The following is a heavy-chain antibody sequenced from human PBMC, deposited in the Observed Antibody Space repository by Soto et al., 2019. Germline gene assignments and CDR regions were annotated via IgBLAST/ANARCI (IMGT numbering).Heavy chain of an antibody. D-gene: IGHD4-17*01. Sequence: EVQLVESGGGLVKPGGSLRLSCAASGFTFSSYSMNWVRQAPGKGLEWVSSISSSSSYIYYADSVKGRFTISRDNAKNSLYLQMNSLRAEDTAVYYCARATRYGDYTFDYWGQGTLVTVSS. CDR1: GFTFSSYS. J-gene: IGHJ4*02. CDR2: ISSSSSYI. CDR3: ARATRYGDYTFDY. V-gene: IGHV3-21*01.